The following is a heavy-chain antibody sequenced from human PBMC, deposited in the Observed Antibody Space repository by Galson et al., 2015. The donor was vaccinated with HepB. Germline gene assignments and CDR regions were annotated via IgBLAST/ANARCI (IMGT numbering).Heavy chain of an antibody. CDR2: IYHSGST. D-gene: IGHD6-13*01. J-gene: IGHJ6*02. CDR1: GYSISSGYY. Sequence: LSLTCTVSGYSISSGYYWGWIRQPPGKGLEWIGSIYHSGSTYYNPSLKSRVTISVDTSKNQFSLKLSSVTAADTAVYYCAREVISSWPAYYYYYGMDVWGQGTTVTVSS. CDR3: AREVISSWPAYYYYYGMDV. V-gene: IGHV4-38-2*02.